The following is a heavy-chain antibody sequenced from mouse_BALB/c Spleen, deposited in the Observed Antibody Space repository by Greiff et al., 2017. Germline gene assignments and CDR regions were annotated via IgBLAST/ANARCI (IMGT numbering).Heavy chain of an antibody. V-gene: IGHV5-17*02. J-gene: IGHJ3*01. D-gene: IGHD4-1*01. Sequence: EVKLVESGGGLVQPGGSRKLSCAASGFTFSSFGMHWVRQAPEKGLEWVAYISSGSSTIYYADTVKGRFTISRDNPKNTLFLQMTSLRSEDTAMYYCAKENWDGPFAYWGQGTLVTVSA. CDR1: GFTFSSFG. CDR2: ISSGSSTI. CDR3: AKENWDGPFAY.